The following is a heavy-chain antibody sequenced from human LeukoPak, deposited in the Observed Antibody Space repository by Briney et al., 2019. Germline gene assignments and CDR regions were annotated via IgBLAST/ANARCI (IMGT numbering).Heavy chain of an antibody. V-gene: IGHV3-49*03. Sequence: GGSLRLSCTASGFTFGDYAMSWFRQAPGKGLEWVGFIRSKAYGGTTEYAASVKGRFTISRDDSKSIAYLQMNSLKTEDTAVYYCTRVYDSSGYPFNWFDPWGQRTLVTVSS. CDR1: GFTFGDYA. CDR3: TRVYDSSGYPFNWFDP. D-gene: IGHD3-22*01. CDR2: IRSKAYGGTT. J-gene: IGHJ5*02.